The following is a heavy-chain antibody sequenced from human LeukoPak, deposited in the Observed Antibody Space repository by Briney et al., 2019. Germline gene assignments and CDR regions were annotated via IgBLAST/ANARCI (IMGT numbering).Heavy chain of an antibody. CDR2: MYYRGST. J-gene: IGHJ4*02. CDR1: GGSISNNFNY. CDR3: ARHVLPQWELRRGYLDF. V-gene: IGHV4-39*01. D-gene: IGHD1-26*01. Sequence: SETLSLTCTVYGGSISNNFNYWAWIRQPPGKGLEWIGSMYYRGSTYYNPSLKSRVTISVDTSKNQFSLTLSSVTTTDTALYYCARHVLPQWELRRGYLDFWGQGILVTVSS.